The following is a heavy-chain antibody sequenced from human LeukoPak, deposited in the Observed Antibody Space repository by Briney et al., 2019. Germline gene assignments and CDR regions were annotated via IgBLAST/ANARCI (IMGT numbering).Heavy chain of an antibody. J-gene: IGHJ4*02. CDR1: GFTFSSYS. V-gene: IGHV3-21*01. D-gene: IGHD6-13*01. CDR3: ARAGQSIATDDY. Sequence: GGSLRLSCAASGFTFSSYSMNWVRQAPGKGLEWVSSISSSSSYIYYADSVKGRFTISRDNAKNSLYLQMNSLRAEDTAVYYCARAGQSIATDDYWGQGTLVTVSS. CDR2: ISSSSSYI.